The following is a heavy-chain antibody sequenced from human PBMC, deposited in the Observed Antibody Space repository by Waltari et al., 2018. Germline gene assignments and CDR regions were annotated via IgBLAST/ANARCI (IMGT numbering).Heavy chain of an antibody. D-gene: IGHD4-17*01. CDR1: GYTFTAYY. CDR3: PREGSHLTTVNDY. J-gene: IGHJ4*02. CDR2: INPRSGET. V-gene: IGHV1-2*02. Sequence: QEHLVQSGAEVKKPGASVRVSCKASGYTFTAYYIHWVRQAPGQGLQWRGWINPRSGETKFTQKFQGRVTMTRDTSLNTAYMEISSLVFDDTAVYYCPREGSHLTTVNDYWGQGTQVIVSS.